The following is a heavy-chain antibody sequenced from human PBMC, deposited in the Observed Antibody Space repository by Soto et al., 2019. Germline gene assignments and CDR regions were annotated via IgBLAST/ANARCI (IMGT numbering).Heavy chain of an antibody. CDR2: ISYDGSNK. J-gene: IGHJ6*02. D-gene: IGHD5-12*01. Sequence: GGSLRLSCAAAGFTFSSYAMHWVRQAPGKGLEWVAVISYDGSNKYYADSVKGRFTISRDNSKNTLYLQMNSLRAEDTAVYYCARDYYRFNSGYGFSMEVWGQGTPVTVSS. CDR1: GFTFSSYA. V-gene: IGHV3-30-3*01. CDR3: ARDYYRFNSGYGFSMEV.